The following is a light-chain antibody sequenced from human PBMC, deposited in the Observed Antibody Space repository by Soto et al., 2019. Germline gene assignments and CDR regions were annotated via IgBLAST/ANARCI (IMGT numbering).Light chain of an antibody. V-gene: IGLV2-23*01. CDR1: SSDVGSYNL. J-gene: IGLJ2*01. CDR3: CSFAGSSTLV. CDR2: EGS. Sequence: QSGLTQPASVSGSPGQSVTISCTGTSSDVGSYNLVSWYQQHPGKAPKLIIYEGSKRPSGVSNRFSGSKSGNTASLTISGLQAEDEADYYCCSFAGSSTLVLGGGTKLTVL.